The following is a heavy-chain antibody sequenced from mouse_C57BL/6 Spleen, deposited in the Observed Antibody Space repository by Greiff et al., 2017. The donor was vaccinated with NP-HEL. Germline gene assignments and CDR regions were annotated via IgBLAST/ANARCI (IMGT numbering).Heavy chain of an antibody. D-gene: IGHD2-4*01. CDR3: AREHYDYDDGYYFDY. CDR1: GYSFTGYF. V-gene: IGHV1-20*01. Sequence: EVQVVESGPELVKPGDSVKISCKASGYSFTGYFMNWVMQSHGKSLEWIGRINPYNGDTFYNQKFKGKATLTVDKSSSTAHMELRSLTSEDSAVYYCAREHYDYDDGYYFDYWGQGTTLTVSS. J-gene: IGHJ2*01. CDR2: INPYNGDT.